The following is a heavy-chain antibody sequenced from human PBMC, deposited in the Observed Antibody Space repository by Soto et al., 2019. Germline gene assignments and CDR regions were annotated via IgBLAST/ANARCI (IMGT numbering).Heavy chain of an antibody. V-gene: IGHV1-58*01. J-gene: IGHJ3*02. Sequence: SVKVSCKASGFTFTSSAVQWVRQARGQRLEWIGWIVVGSGNTNYAQKFQERVTITRDMSTSTAYMELSSLRSEDTAVYYCAAAKDSSDDAFDIWGQGTMVTVSS. CDR1: GFTFTSSA. CDR3: AAAKDSSDDAFDI. CDR2: IVVGSGNT. D-gene: IGHD2-15*01.